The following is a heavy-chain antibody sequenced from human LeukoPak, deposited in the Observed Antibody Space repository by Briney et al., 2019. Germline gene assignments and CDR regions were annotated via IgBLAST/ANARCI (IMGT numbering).Heavy chain of an antibody. J-gene: IGHJ6*04. D-gene: IGHD6-13*01. CDR3: ARLGIAAPRDV. V-gene: IGHV4-39*01. CDR2: IYYSGST. CDR1: GGSISSSSYY. Sequence: PSETLSLTCTVSGGSISSSSYYWGWIRHPPGKGLEWIGSIYYSGSTYYNPSLKSRVTISVDTSKNQFSLKLSSVTAADAAVYYCARLGIAAPRDVWGKGTTVTVSS.